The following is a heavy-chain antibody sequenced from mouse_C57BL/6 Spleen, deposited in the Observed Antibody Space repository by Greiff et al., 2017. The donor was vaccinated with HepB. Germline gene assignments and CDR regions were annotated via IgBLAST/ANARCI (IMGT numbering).Heavy chain of an antibody. Sequence: VQLQQSGPELVKPGASVKISCKASGYAFSSSWMNWVKQRPGKGLEWIGRIYPGDGDTNYNGKFKGKATLTADKSSSTAYMQLSSLTSEDSAVYFCARPPFFDYAMDYWGQGTSVTVSS. CDR1: GYAFSSSW. CDR2: IYPGDGDT. CDR3: ARPPFFDYAMDY. J-gene: IGHJ4*01. V-gene: IGHV1-82*01.